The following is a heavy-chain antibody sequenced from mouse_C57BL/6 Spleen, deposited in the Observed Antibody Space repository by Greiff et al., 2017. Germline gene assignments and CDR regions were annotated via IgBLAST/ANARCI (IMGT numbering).Heavy chain of an antibody. Sequence: QVQLKQSGPELVKPGASVKISCKASGYAFSSSWMHWVKQRPGKGLEWIGRIYPGDGDTNSNGKFKGKATLTADKSSSTAYMQLSSLTSDDSAVYFCASEYYGSSYVDYAMDYWGQGTSVTVSS. D-gene: IGHD1-1*01. V-gene: IGHV1-82*01. CDR3: ASEYYGSSYVDYAMDY. CDR2: IYPGDGDT. CDR1: GYAFSSSW. J-gene: IGHJ4*01.